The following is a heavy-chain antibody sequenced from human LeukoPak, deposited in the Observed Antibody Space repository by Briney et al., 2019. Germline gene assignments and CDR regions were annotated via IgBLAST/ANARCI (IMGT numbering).Heavy chain of an antibody. CDR2: ISGSGGGGNT. CDR1: GFTFSNYA. CDR3: ARVNDGTGYPQIPFDY. D-gene: IGHD3-9*01. Sequence: GGSLRLSCAASGFTFSNYAINWVRQPPGKGLEWVSVISGSGGGGNTYYADSVKGRFTISRDNSKNTLYLHMNSLRAEDTAIYYCARVNDGTGYPQIPFDYWGQGTLVTVSS. J-gene: IGHJ4*02. V-gene: IGHV3-23*01.